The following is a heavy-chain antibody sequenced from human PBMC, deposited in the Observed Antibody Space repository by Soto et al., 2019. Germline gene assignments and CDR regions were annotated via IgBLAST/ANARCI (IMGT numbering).Heavy chain of an antibody. CDR3: ARYPYSSSWYVYYYYYGMDV. CDR1: GYTFTSYD. D-gene: IGHD6-13*01. V-gene: IGHV1-8*01. CDR2: MNPNSGNT. J-gene: IGHJ6*02. Sequence: ASVKVSCKASGYTFTSYDINWVRQATGQGLEWMGWMNPNSGNTGYAQKFQGRVTMTRNTSISTAYMELSSLRSEDTAVYYCARYPYSSSWYVYYYYYGMDVWGQGTTVTVSS.